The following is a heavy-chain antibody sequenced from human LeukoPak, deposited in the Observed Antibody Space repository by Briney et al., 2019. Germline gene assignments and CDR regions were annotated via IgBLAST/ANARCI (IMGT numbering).Heavy chain of an antibody. J-gene: IGHJ4*02. D-gene: IGHD2-21*02. CDR2: ISAYNGNT. CDR1: GYTFTSYG. V-gene: IGHV1-18*01. CDR3: ARDRLAYCGGDCPLDY. Sequence: ASVKVSCKASGYTFTSYGISWVRQAPGQGLEWMGWISAYNGNTNYAQKLQGRVTMTTDTSTSTAYMELRSLRSDDTAVYYCARDRLAYCGGDCPLDYWGQGTLVTVSS.